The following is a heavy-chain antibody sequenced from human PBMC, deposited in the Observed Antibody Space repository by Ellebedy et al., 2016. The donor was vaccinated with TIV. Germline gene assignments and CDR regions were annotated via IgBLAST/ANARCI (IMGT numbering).Heavy chain of an antibody. CDR1: GGSISSRSYY. CDR2: IYYSGST. D-gene: IGHD6-13*01. Sequence: MPSETLFLTCTVSGGSISSRSYYWGWIRQPPGKGLEWIGSIYYSGSTYYNPSLKSRVTISVDTSKNQFSLKLSSVTAADTAVYYCARHPDSSNWYMVWWFDPWGQGTLVTVSS. J-gene: IGHJ5*02. V-gene: IGHV4-39*01. CDR3: ARHPDSSNWYMVWWFDP.